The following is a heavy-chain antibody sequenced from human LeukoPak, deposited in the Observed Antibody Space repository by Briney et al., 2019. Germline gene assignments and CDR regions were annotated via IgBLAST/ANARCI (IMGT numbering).Heavy chain of an antibody. Sequence: PGGSLRLSCVASRFTLRSNYMSSVRQAPWKGLEWVSVIYSVGSTYYAHSVMGRFTISKHNSKNTLYIHMNSLRAETTAVYYFARNHLVEYYFDYWGQGTLVTVSS. CDR3: ARNHLVEYYFDY. CDR1: RFTLRSNY. J-gene: IGHJ4*02. CDR2: IYSVGST. V-gene: IGHV3-53*01. D-gene: IGHD2-15*01.